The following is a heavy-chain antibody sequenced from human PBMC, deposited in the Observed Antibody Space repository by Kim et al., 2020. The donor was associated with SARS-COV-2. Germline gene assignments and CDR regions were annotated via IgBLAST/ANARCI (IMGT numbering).Heavy chain of an antibody. CDR2: ISGSGGST. CDR3: GKDRSSSSSFDY. D-gene: IGHD6-6*01. J-gene: IGHJ4*02. Sequence: GGSLRLSCAASGLTFSIYAMSWVRQAPGKGLEWVSAISGSGGSTYYADSVKGRFTISRDNSKNTLYLQMNSLRAEDTAVYYCGKDRSSSSSFDYWGQGTLVTVSP. V-gene: IGHV3-23*01. CDR1: GLTFSIYA.